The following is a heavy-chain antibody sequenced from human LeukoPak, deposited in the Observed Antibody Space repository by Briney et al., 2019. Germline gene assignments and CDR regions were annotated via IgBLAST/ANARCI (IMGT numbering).Heavy chain of an antibody. CDR2: INPNSGGT. Sequence: ASVKVSCKASGYTFTGYYVHWVRQAPGQALEWMGWINPNSGGTNYAQKFQGRVTMTRDTSISTAYMELRWLRSDDTAVYYCARRTSSWFDYWGQGSLVTVSS. J-gene: IGHJ4*02. CDR1: GYTFTGYY. D-gene: IGHD6-13*01. CDR3: ARRTSSWFDY. V-gene: IGHV1-2*02.